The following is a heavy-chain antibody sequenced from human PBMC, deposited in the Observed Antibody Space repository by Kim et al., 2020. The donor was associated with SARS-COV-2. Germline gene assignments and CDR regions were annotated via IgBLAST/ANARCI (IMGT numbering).Heavy chain of an antibody. CDR3: ARDREYSYGSLLYYGMDV. CDR1: GFIVRSNY. CDR2: IYSGGTT. J-gene: IGHJ6*01. Sequence: GGSLRLSCAASGFIVRSNYMSWVRQAPGKGLEWVSVIYSGGTTYYADSVKGRFTISRHNSKNTLYLQMNSMRAADTAVYYCARDREYSYGSLLYYGMDV. V-gene: IGHV3-53*04. D-gene: IGHD5-18*01.